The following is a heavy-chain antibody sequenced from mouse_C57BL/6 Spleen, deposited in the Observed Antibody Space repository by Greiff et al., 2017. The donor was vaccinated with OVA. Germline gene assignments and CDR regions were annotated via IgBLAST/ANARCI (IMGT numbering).Heavy chain of an antibody. V-gene: IGHV1-5*01. J-gene: IGHJ2*01. D-gene: IGHD1-1*01. CDR3: TRGNYYGSSGNFDY. CDR1: GYPFTSYW. Sequence: VQLQQSGTVLARPGASVKMSCKTSGYPFTSYWMHWVKQRPGQGLEWIGAIYPGNSDTSYNQKFKGKAKLTAVTSASTAYMELSSLTNEDSAVYYCTRGNYYGSSGNFDYWGQGTTLTVSS. CDR2: IYPGNSDT.